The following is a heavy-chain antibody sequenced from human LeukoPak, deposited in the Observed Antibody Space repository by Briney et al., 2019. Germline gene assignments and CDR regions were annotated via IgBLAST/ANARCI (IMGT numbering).Heavy chain of an antibody. CDR2: ISYDGSNK. CDR1: GFTFSSYG. Sequence: GGSLRLSCVASGFTFSSYGMHWVRQAPGKGLEWVAVISYDGSNKYYAGSVKGRFTISRDNSKNTLYLQMNSLRAEDTAVYYCAKLRVGAATDDAFDIWGQGTMVTVSS. J-gene: IGHJ3*02. CDR3: AKLRVGAATDDAFDI. V-gene: IGHV3-30*18. D-gene: IGHD1-26*01.